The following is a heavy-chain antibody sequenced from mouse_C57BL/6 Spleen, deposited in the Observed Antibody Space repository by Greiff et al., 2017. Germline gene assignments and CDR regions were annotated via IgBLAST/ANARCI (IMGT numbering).Heavy chain of an antibody. Sequence: QVQLQQPGAELVMPGASVKLSCKASGYTFTSYWMPWVKQRPGQGLEWIGEIDPSDSYTNYNQKFKGKSTLTVDKSSSTAYMQLSSLTSEDSAVYYCARRLLPSMDYGGQGTSVTVSS. CDR3: ARRLLPSMDY. D-gene: IGHD2-3*01. CDR2: IDPSDSYT. V-gene: IGHV1-69*01. J-gene: IGHJ4*01. CDR1: GYTFTSYW.